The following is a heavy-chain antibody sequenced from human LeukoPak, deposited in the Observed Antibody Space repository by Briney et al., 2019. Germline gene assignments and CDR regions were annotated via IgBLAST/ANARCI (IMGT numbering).Heavy chain of an antibody. CDR2: ISAYNGNT. CDR3: ATTHERIVGATGIFDY. V-gene: IGHV1-18*01. Sequence: ASVKVSCKASGYTFTSYGISWVRQAPGQGLEWMGWISAYNGNTNYAQKLQGRVTMTADTSTSTAYMELRSLRSEDTAVYYCATTHERIVGATGIFDYWGQGTLVTVSS. J-gene: IGHJ4*02. D-gene: IGHD1-26*01. CDR1: GYTFTSYG.